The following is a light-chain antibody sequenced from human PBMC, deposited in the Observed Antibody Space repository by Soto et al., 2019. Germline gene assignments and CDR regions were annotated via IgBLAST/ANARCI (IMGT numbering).Light chain of an antibody. J-gene: IGLJ1*01. CDR1: SSNIGAGYD. V-gene: IGLV1-40*01. Sequence: QSVLTQPPSVSGAPGQRVTISCTGSSSNIGAGYDLHWYQQLPGTAPKLLIYGNSNRPSGVPDRFSGSKSGTSASLAITGLQAEDEADYYCNSYADSNTYVFGTGTKVTVL. CDR3: NSYADSNTYV. CDR2: GNS.